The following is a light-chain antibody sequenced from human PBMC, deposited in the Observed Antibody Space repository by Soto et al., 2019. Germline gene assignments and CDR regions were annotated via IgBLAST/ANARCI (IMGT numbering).Light chain of an antibody. CDR2: SNN. CDR1: SSNIGSNT. Sequence: QSVLTQPPSASGTPGQRVTISCSGSSSNIGSNTVNWYQQLPGTAPKLLIYSNNPRPSGVPDRFSGSKSGTSASLAISGLQSEDEADYYCPAWDDSLNGVVFGGGTKLTVL. J-gene: IGLJ2*01. CDR3: PAWDDSLNGVV. V-gene: IGLV1-44*01.